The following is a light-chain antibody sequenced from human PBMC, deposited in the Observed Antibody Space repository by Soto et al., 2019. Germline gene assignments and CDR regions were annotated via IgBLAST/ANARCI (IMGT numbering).Light chain of an antibody. CDR1: QSVSGKY. CDR2: GAS. J-gene: IGKJ3*01. CDR3: QQWGSLL. Sequence: ESVLTRSPGTVSLSPGVRATLSSMALQSVSGKYFAGYQHKPGHAPRRLVYGASSRATGIPDRFSGSGSGTDFTRTISRLETEGLAVYYCQQWGSLLFGPGTKVDI. V-gene: IGKV3-20*01.